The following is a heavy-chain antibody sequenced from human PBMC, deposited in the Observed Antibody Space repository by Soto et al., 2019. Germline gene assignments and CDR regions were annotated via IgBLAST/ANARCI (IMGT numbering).Heavy chain of an antibody. CDR1: GGSFSGYY. CDR3: ARVRVLRFLHYYASSPDNYFDS. CDR2: INHSGST. D-gene: IGHD3-22*01. V-gene: IGHV4-34*01. Sequence: SETLSLTCAVYGGSFSGYYWSWIRQPPGKGLEWIGEINHSGSTNYNPSLKSRVTISVDTSKNQFSLKLSSVTAADTAVNYCARVRVLRFLHYYASSPDNYFDSWGQGTLVTVSS. J-gene: IGHJ4*02.